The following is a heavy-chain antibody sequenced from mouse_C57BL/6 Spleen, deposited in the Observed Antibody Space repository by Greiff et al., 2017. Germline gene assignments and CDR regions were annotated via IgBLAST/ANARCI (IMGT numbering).Heavy chain of an antibody. J-gene: IGHJ2*01. V-gene: IGHV1-26*01. CDR3: ARRRLRPTTVPLDY. Sequence: EVQLQQSGPELVKPGASVKISCKASGYTFTDYYMNWVKQSHGKSLEWIGDINPNNGGTSYNQKFKGKATLTVDKSSSTAYMELRSLTSEDSAVYYCARRRLRPTTVPLDYWGQGTTLTVSS. CDR2: INPNNGGT. D-gene: IGHD2-9*01. CDR1: GYTFTDYY.